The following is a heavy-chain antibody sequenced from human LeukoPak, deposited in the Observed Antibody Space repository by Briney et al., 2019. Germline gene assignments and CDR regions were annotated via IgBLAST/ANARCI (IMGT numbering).Heavy chain of an antibody. D-gene: IGHD3-16*01. CDR2: ISYDGSNK. CDR1: GFTFSSYG. V-gene: IGHV3-30*18. CDR3: AKEGGYGHDY. Sequence: PGRSLRLSCAASGFTFSSYGMHWVRQAPGKGLEWVAVISYDGSNKYYADSVKGRFTISRDNSKNTLYLQMNSLRAEDTAVYYCAKEGGYGHDYWGQGTLVTVSS. J-gene: IGHJ4*02.